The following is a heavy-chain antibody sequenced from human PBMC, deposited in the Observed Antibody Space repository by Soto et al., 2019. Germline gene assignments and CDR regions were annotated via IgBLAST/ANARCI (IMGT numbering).Heavy chain of an antibody. J-gene: IGHJ5*02. CDR3: ARAEAWNSIYWFDP. Sequence: QVQLVQSGAEVKKPGASVKVSCRASGYVFTTYDINWVRQAPGQGLEWMGWTNPHSGDTVYAQKFHGRVTLTTNSAISIAYMELSSLRSDDTSVYYCARAEAWNSIYWFDPCGQGTPVTVAS. CDR2: TNPHSGDT. CDR1: GYVFTTYD. V-gene: IGHV1-8*01. D-gene: IGHD1-7*01.